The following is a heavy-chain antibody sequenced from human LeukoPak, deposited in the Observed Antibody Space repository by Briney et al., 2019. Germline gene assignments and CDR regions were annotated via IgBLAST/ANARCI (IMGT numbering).Heavy chain of an antibody. CDR2: IRSKANSYAT. D-gene: IGHD4-23*01. V-gene: IGHV3-73*01. Sequence: PGGSLRLSWAASGXTFSGSAMHWVRQASGKGLEWVGRIRSKANSYATAYAASVKGRFTISRDDSKNTAYLQMNSLKTEDTAVYYCTTSGLKLNSGDAFDIWGQGTMVTVSS. CDR1: GXTFSGSA. J-gene: IGHJ3*02. CDR3: TTSGLKLNSGDAFDI.